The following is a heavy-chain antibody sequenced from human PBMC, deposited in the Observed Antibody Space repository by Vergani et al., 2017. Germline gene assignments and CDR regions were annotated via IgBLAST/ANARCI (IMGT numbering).Heavy chain of an antibody. D-gene: IGHD6-13*01. CDR1: GGSFSGYYW. CDR3: ARTASSTWYFDY. J-gene: IGHJ4*02. Sequence: VQLQQWGAGLLKPSETLSLTCAVYGGSFSGYYWIGWVRQMPGKGLECMGIIYPGDSDTRYSPSFQGQVTISADKSISTAYLQWSSLKASDTAIYYCARTASSTWYFDYWGQGTLVTVSS. CDR2: IYPGDSDT. V-gene: IGHV5-51*01.